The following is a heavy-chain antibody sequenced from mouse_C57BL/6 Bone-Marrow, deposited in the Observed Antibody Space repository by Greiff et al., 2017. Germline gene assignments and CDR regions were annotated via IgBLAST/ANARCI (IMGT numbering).Heavy chain of an antibody. CDR3: AREDYGNYEFAY. Sequence: LQQPGAELVKPGASVKMSCKASGYTFTSYWITWVKQRPGQGLEWIGDIYPGSGSTNYNEKFKSKATLTVDTSSSTAYMQLSSLTSEDSAVYYCAREDYGNYEFAYWGQGTLVTVSA. CDR2: IYPGSGST. J-gene: IGHJ3*01. V-gene: IGHV1-55*01. CDR1: GYTFTSYW. D-gene: IGHD2-1*01.